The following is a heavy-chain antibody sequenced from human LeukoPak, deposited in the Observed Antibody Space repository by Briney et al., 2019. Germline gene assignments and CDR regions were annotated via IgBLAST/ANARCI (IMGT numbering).Heavy chain of an antibody. CDR2: ISSSGSTI. V-gene: IGHV3-11*01. D-gene: IGHD6-19*01. CDR1: GFTFSDYY. J-gene: IGHJ4*02. CDR3: ARNTHYSSDWSSY. Sequence: GGSLRLSCAASGFTFSDYYMSWIRQAPGKGLEWVSYISSSGSTIYYADSVKGRFTISRDNAKNSLYLQMNSLRAEDTAVYYCARNTHYSSDWSSYWGQGTLVTVSS.